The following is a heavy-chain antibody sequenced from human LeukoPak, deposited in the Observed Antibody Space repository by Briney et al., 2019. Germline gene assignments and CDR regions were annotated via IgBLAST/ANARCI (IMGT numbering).Heavy chain of an antibody. D-gene: IGHD4-17*01. CDR1: RFIFSDYY. CDR3: ARATVTLNWFDP. V-gene: IGHV3-11*01. CDR2: ISSSGSTI. J-gene: IGHJ5*02. Sequence: GGSLRLSCAASRFIFSDYYMSWIRQAPGKGLELVSYISSSGSTIFYADSVKGRITISRDNAKNSLYLQMNSLRAEDTAVYYCARATVTLNWFDPWGQGTLVTVSS.